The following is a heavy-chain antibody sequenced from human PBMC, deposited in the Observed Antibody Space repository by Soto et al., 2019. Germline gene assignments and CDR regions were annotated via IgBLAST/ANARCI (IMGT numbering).Heavy chain of an antibody. D-gene: IGHD3-9*01. J-gene: IGHJ6*02. CDR2: ISGSGGST. Sequence: GGSLRLSCAASGFTFSSYAMSWVRQAPGKGLEWVSAISGSGGSTYYADSVKGRFTISRDNSKNTLYLQMNSLRAEDTAVYYCAKGQDPRYYDILTGYYLGSESGSYYYGMDVWGQGTTVTVSS. V-gene: IGHV3-23*01. CDR3: AKGQDPRYYDILTGYYLGSESGSYYYGMDV. CDR1: GFTFSSYA.